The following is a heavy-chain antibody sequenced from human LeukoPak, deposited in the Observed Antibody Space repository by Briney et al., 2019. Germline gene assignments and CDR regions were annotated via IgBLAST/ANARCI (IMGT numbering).Heavy chain of an antibody. CDR3: ARNPRIVGARIRKFDY. J-gene: IGHJ4*02. CDR1: GFTFSSYS. D-gene: IGHD1-26*01. CDR2: ISSSSSYI. Sequence: NPGGSLRLSCAASGFTFSSYSMNWVRQAPGKGLEWVSSISSSSSYIYYADSVKGRFTISRDNAKNSLYLQMNSLRAEDTAVYYCARNPRIVGARIRKFDYWGQGTLVTVSS. V-gene: IGHV3-21*01.